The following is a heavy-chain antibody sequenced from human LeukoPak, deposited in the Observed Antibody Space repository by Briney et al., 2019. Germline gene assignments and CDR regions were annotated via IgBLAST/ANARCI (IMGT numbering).Heavy chain of an antibody. Sequence: GRSLRLSCAASGFTFSSYAMHWVRQAPGKGLEWVAVISYDGSNKYYADSVKGRFTISRDNSKNTLYLQMNSLRAEDTAVYYCARDPLTYYYASSGYFDYWGQGTLVTVSS. CDR2: ISYDGSNK. CDR1: GFTFSSYA. D-gene: IGHD3-22*01. V-gene: IGHV3-30*04. CDR3: ARDPLTYYYASSGYFDY. J-gene: IGHJ4*02.